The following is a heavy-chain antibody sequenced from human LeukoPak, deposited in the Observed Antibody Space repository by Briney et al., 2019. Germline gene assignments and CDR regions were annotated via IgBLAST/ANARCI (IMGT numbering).Heavy chain of an antibody. D-gene: IGHD1-26*01. CDR1: GFSFSSYW. CDR2: INKDGGEK. V-gene: IGHV3-7*03. CDR3: VKDSPPRYSGSPPAY. Sequence: SGGSLRLSCAASGFSFSSYWMSWVRQAPGKGLEWVANINKDGGEKYYVDSVKGRFTISRDNAKNSLYLQTNSLRADDAAVYYCVKDSPPRYSGSPPAYWGQGTLVTVSS. J-gene: IGHJ4*02.